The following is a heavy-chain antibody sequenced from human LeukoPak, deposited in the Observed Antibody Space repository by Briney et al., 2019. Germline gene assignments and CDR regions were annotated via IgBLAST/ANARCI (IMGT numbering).Heavy chain of an antibody. CDR2: IGSSGTTI. CDR1: GVTFSSYE. J-gene: IGHJ4*02. Sequence: GGSLRLSCAASGVTFSSYEMNWVRQAPGKGLEWVSYIGSSGTTIYYAGSVKGRFTISRDNAKNSLYLQMNSLRAEDTAVYYCAREEGGNYFDAWGQGTLVTVSS. CDR3: AREEGGNYFDA. D-gene: IGHD1-26*01. V-gene: IGHV3-48*03.